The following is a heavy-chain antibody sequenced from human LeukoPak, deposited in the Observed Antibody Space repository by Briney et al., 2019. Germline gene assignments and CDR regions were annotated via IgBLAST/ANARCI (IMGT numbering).Heavy chain of an antibody. CDR2: ISGGGDGT. D-gene: IGHD7-27*01. Sequence: GGSLRLSCAASGFSFSSDAMSWVRQAPGKGLEWVSVISGGGDGTYYADSAKGRFTISRDNFKNMLYLQMNSLRVEDTAVYYCAKNWGLDYWGQGTLVTVSS. CDR3: AKNWGLDY. V-gene: IGHV3-23*01. J-gene: IGHJ4*02. CDR1: GFSFSSDA.